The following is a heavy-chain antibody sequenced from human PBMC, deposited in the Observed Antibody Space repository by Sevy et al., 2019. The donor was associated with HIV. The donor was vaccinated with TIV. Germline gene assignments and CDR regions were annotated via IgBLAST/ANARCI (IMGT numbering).Heavy chain of an antibody. J-gene: IGHJ3*02. D-gene: IGHD2-15*01. CDR1: GFTFSSYS. Sequence: GGSLRLSCAASGFTFSSYSMNWVRQAPGKGLEWVSYISSSSSTIYYADSVKVRFTISRDNAKNSLYLQMNSLRAEDTAVYYCARVGIVVGGAFDIWGQRTMVTVSS. CDR3: ARVGIVVGGAFDI. CDR2: ISSSSSTI. V-gene: IGHV3-48*01.